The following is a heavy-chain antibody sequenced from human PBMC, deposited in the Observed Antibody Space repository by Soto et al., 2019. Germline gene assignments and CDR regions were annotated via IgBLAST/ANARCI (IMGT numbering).Heavy chain of an antibody. CDR1: GFTFDDYA. J-gene: IGHJ6*02. CDR3: AKDRNIASRPYGMDV. CDR2: ISWNSGSI. D-gene: IGHD6-13*01. Sequence: PGGSLRLSCAASGFTFDDYAMHWVRQAPGKGLEWVSGISWNSGSIGYADSVKGRFTISRDNAKNSLYLQMNSLRAEDTALYYCAKDRNIASRPYGMDVWGQGTTVTVSS. V-gene: IGHV3-9*01.